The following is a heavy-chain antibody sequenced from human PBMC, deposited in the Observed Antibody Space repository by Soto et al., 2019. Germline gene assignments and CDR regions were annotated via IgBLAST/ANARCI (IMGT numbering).Heavy chain of an antibody. Sequence: PGESLKICCEGSGYSFTTYWIGWVRQMPGKGLEWMGFVYPGDSDTRYSPSFQGQVTISVDKSTSIVYLQWSSLKASDTAMYYCARSRRDDSTGYYFDYWGQGTLVTVSS. CDR2: VYPGDSDT. V-gene: IGHV5-51*01. CDR3: ARSRRDDSTGYYFDY. D-gene: IGHD3-22*01. J-gene: IGHJ4*02. CDR1: GYSFTTYW.